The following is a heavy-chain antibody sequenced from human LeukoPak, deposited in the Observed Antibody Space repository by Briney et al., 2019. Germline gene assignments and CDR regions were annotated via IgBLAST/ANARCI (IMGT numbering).Heavy chain of an antibody. J-gene: IGHJ4*02. CDR3: ARRRSHYYDSSGYYYSGLYFDY. CDR1: GGSFSGYY. D-gene: IGHD3-22*01. V-gene: IGHV4-34*01. Sequence: PSETLSLTCAVYGGSFSGYYWSWIRQPPGKGLEWIGEINHSGSTNYNPSPKSRVTISVDTSKNQFSLKLSSVTAADTAVYYCARRRSHYYDSSGYYYSGLYFDYWGQGTLVTVSS. CDR2: INHSGST.